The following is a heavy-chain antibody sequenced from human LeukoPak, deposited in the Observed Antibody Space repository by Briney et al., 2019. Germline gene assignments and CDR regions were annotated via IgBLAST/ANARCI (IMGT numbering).Heavy chain of an antibody. CDR1: GFTFSSYD. J-gene: IGHJ4*02. CDR2: IDTAADT. Sequence: PGGSLRLPCAASGFTFSSYDMHWVRQATGKGLEWVSAIDTAADTYYPGSVKGRFTISRENAKNSLYLQMNSLRAGDTAVYYCARVGSDSRSSYFDYWGQGTLVTVSS. CDR3: ARVGSDSRSSYFDY. D-gene: IGHD3-22*01. V-gene: IGHV3-13*01.